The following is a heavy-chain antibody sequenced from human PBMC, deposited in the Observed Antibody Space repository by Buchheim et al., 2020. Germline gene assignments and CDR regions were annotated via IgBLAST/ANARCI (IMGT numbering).Heavy chain of an antibody. CDR1: GFTFSSYA. Sequence: EVQLLESGGGLVQPGGSLRLSCAASGFTFSSYAMSWVRQAPGKGLEWVSAISGSGGSTYYADSVKGRFPISRDNSKKTLYLQMNSLRAEDTAVYYCAKEGYDFWSGYYIDYYYGMDVWGQGTT. CDR3: AKEGYDFWSGYYIDYYYGMDV. D-gene: IGHD3-3*01. J-gene: IGHJ6*02. V-gene: IGHV3-23*01. CDR2: ISGSGGST.